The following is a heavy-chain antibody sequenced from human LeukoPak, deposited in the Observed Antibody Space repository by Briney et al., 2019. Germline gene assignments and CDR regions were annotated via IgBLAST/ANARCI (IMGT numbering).Heavy chain of an antibody. V-gene: IGHV3-33*01. CDR1: GFSFSSFG. CDR2: IWNDGSNK. J-gene: IGHJ4*02. Sequence: GGSLRLSCVVSGFSFSSFGMHWVRQAPGKGLEWVAVIWNDGSNKYYADSVKGRFIISRDNSKNTLYLQVNSLRAEDTAVYYCARGTITFYYFDYWGQGTLVTVSS. D-gene: IGHD3-16*01. CDR3: ARGTITFYYFDY.